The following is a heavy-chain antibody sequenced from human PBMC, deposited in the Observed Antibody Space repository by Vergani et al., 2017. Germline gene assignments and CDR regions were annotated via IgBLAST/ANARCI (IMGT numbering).Heavy chain of an antibody. J-gene: IGHJ4*02. CDR2: INHSGST. Sequence: QVQLQQWGAGLLKPSETLSLTCAVYGGSFSGYYWSWIRQPPGKGLEWIGEINHSGSTNYNPSLKSRVTISVDTSKNQFSLKLSSVTAAYTAVYYCARDRRTSYYDSSGYVDYWGQGTLVTVSS. CDR1: GGSFSGYY. CDR3: ARDRRTSYYDSSGYVDY. D-gene: IGHD3-22*01. V-gene: IGHV4-34*01.